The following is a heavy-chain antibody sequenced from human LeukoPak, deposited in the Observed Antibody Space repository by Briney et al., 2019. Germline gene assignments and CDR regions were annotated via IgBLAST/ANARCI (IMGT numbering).Heavy chain of an antibody. CDR1: GYTFTSYY. CDR3: ARDHEYYDSSGYYIPFDY. Sequence: ASVKVSCKASGYTFTSYYMHWVRQAPGLGLEWMGIINPSGGSTSYAQKFQGRVTMTRDTSTSTVYMELSSLRSEDTAVYYCARDHEYYDSSGYYIPFDYWGQGTLVTVSS. D-gene: IGHD3-22*01. CDR2: INPSGGST. V-gene: IGHV1-46*01. J-gene: IGHJ4*02.